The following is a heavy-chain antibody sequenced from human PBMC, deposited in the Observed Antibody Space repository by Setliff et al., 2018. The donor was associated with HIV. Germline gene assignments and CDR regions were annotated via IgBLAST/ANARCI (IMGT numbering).Heavy chain of an antibody. CDR3: VKDGDYRNGDYDAFDI. V-gene: IGHV3-30*02. Sequence: GGSLRLSCAASGFAFSAHGMHWVRQAPGKGLEWVTFINYDDNYEYYADSVKGRFTISRDNSKSTVDLQMTSLTAEDTAVYYCVKDGDYRNGDYDAFDIWGQGTMVTVSS. D-gene: IGHD4-17*01. CDR1: GFAFSAHG. CDR2: INYDDNYE. J-gene: IGHJ3*02.